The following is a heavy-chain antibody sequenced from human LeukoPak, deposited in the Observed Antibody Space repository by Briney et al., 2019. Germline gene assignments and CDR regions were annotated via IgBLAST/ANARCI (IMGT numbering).Heavy chain of an antibody. CDR3: AAYSSGWQGGAFDI. V-gene: IGHV1-2*02. D-gene: IGHD6-19*01. CDR1: GYTFTSYA. CDR2: IDPNSGGT. J-gene: IGHJ3*02. Sequence: ASVKVSCKASGYTFTSYAMNWVRQAPGQGLEWMGWIDPNSGGTNYAQKFQGRVTMTRDTSISTAYMEPSRLRSDDTAVYYCAAYSSGWQGGAFDIWGQGTMVTVSS.